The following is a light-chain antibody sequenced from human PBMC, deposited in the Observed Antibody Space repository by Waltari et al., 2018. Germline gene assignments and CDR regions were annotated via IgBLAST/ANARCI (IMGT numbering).Light chain of an antibody. CDR2: DID. V-gene: IGLV1-44*01. CDR3: SVWDDSLSGPV. Sequence: QSVVPQPPSASGAPGPRVTTSCSGSSSNVRRHSIKWSQQLPGTAPKVVMYDIDRRPSGVPDRFSGSRSGTTASLTISGLQSEDEADYYCSVWDDSLSGPVFGGGTKLTVL. CDR1: SSNVRRHS. J-gene: IGLJ2*01.